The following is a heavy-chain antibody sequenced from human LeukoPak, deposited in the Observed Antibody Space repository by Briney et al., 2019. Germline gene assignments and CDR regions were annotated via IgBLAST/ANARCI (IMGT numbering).Heavy chain of an antibody. CDR1: GFTFSSYS. D-gene: IGHD3-22*01. CDR2: IKQDGSEK. Sequence: GGSLRLSCAASGFTFSSYSMSWVRQAPGKGLEWVANIKQDGSEKYYVDSVKGRFTISRDNAKNSLYLQMNSLRAEDTAVYYCARASYYYDSSGSDHWGQGTLVTVSS. V-gene: IGHV3-7*01. CDR3: ARASYYYDSSGSDH. J-gene: IGHJ4*02.